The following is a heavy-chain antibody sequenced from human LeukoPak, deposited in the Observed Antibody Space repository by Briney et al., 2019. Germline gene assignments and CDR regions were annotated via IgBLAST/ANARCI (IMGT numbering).Heavy chain of an antibody. CDR1: GFTFSSYA. D-gene: IGHD3-10*01. CDR2: ISGSGSST. Sequence: GGSLRLSCAASGFTFSSYAMSWVRQAPGKGLEWVSGISGSGSSTHYADSVKGRFTISRDNSKNTLYLQMNSLRAEDTAIYYCAKGQFGGEYYHGMDVWGQGTTVTVSS. CDR3: AKGQFGGEYYHGMDV. V-gene: IGHV3-23*01. J-gene: IGHJ6*02.